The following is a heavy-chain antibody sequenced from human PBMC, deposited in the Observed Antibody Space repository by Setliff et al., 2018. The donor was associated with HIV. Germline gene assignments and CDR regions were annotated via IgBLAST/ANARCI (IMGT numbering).Heavy chain of an antibody. Sequence: GKSLKISCKALDYTFTTYWIAWVRQMPGEGLEWMGIIYPDDSDIRYNPSFQNQITISADKSIATAYLQLNNLKASDTAIYYCATLQPDSVDVWGQGTTVTVSS. J-gene: IGHJ6*02. CDR2: IYPDDSDI. CDR1: DYTFTTYW. V-gene: IGHV5-51*03. CDR3: ATLQPDSVDV.